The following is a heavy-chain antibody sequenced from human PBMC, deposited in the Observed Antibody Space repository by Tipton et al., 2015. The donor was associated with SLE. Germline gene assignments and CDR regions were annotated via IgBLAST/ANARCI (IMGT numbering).Heavy chain of an antibody. CDR1: GGSISSGGYS. V-gene: IGHV4-30-2*01. CDR3: ARGSILEENWFDP. J-gene: IGHJ5*02. CDR2: IYHGGST. Sequence: TLSLTCAVSGGSISSGGYSWSWIRQPPGKGLEWIGYIYHGGSTYYNPSLKSRVAISVDRSKNQFSLKLSSVTAADTAVYYCARGSILEENWFDPWGQGTLVTVSS. D-gene: IGHD6-6*01.